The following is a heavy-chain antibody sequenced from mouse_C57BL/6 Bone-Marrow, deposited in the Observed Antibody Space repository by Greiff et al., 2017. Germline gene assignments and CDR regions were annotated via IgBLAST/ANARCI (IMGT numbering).Heavy chain of an antibody. CDR1: GYTFTSYG. J-gene: IGHJ3*01. CDR3: ASRYIYYDYDWFAY. D-gene: IGHD2-4*01. Sequence: VKLQESGAELARPGASVKLSCKASGYTFTSYGISWVKQRTGQGLEWIGEIYPRSGDTYYSEKFKGKATLTADKSSSTAYMELRSLTSEDSAVYFFASRYIYYDYDWFAYWGQGTLVTVSA. CDR2: IYPRSGDT. V-gene: IGHV1-81*01.